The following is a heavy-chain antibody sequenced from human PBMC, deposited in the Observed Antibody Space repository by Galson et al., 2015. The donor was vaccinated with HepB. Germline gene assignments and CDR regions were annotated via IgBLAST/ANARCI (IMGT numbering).Heavy chain of an antibody. CDR2: ISSSSSTI. J-gene: IGHJ6*02. D-gene: IGHD6-13*01. V-gene: IGHV3-48*01. Sequence: SLRLSCAASGFTFSSYSMNWVRQAPGKGLEWVSYISSSSSTIYYADSVKGRFTISRDNAKNSLYLQMNSLRAEDTAVYYCARGLSSWYKPTYYGMDVWGQGTTVTVSS. CDR3: ARGLSSWYKPTYYGMDV. CDR1: GFTFSSYS.